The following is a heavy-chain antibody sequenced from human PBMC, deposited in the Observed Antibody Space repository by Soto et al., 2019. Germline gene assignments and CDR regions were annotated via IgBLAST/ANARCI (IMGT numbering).Heavy chain of an antibody. Sequence: SETLSLTCTVSGGSISSSSSYWGWIRQPPGKGLEWIGSIHYSGSTYYNPSLKSRITIAVDTSKNQFSLKLSSVTAADTAVYFCAKTGFWSDYRVADFWGQGTLVTVSS. CDR3: AKTGFWSDYRVADF. D-gene: IGHD3-3*01. J-gene: IGHJ4*02. V-gene: IGHV4-39*01. CDR2: IHYSGST. CDR1: GGSISSSSSY.